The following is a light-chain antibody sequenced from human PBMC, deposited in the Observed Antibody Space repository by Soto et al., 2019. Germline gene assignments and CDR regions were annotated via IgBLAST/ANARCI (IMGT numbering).Light chain of an antibody. V-gene: IGKV3-20*01. J-gene: IGKJ5*01. CDR1: QSVSSSY. CDR2: ATS. Sequence: EIALTQSPGTLYLSPGERATLSCRASQSVSSSYLAWYHQKPGQAPRLLIYATSSRATVIPDRFSGSGSGTDFTLTISRLEPEDFAVYYCQQYDASHITFGRGTRLEIK. CDR3: QQYDASHIT.